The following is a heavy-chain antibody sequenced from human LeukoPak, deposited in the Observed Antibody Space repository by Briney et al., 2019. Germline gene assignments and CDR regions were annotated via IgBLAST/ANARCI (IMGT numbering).Heavy chain of an antibody. D-gene: IGHD6-13*01. CDR3: ARWYSSSCDY. CDR2: IYYSGST. Sequence: SETLSLTCTVSGGSISSYYWSWIRQPPGKGLEWIGYIYYSGSTNYNPSLKCRVTISVDTSKNQFSLKLSSVTAADTAVYYCARWYSSSCDYWGQGTLVTVSS. V-gene: IGHV4-59*12. J-gene: IGHJ4*02. CDR1: GGSISSYY.